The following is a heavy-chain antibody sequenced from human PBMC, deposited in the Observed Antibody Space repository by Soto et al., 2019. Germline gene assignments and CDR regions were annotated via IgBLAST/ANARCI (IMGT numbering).Heavy chain of an antibody. CDR2: IGPESGAT. CDR3: GRGRSGQIVVFY. V-gene: IGHV1-2*02. D-gene: IGHD1-26*01. CDR1: GYTCAGHY. J-gene: IGHJ4*02. Sequence: ASVKVSCKASGYTCAGHYIHWVRQAPEQGPEWMGEIGPESGATRYAQRFQGRVTMTSDMSITTVYMELNNLSPDDTAVYYCGRGRSGQIVVFYWGQGTPVTVSS.